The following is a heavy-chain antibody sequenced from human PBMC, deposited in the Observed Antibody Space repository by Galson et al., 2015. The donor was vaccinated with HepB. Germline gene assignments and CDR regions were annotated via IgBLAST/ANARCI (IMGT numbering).Heavy chain of an antibody. Sequence: SLRLSCAASGFTFSNYGMYWVRQSPGKGLEWVALIWYDGSTKDYTDSVKGRFTVSRDNSKNTVYLQMNSLRLEDTAVHYCTREGGSYDFVFDYWGQGTLVTVSS. V-gene: IGHV3-33*08. CDR3: TREGGSYDFVFDY. CDR1: GFTFSNYG. J-gene: IGHJ4*02. D-gene: IGHD3-3*01. CDR2: IWYDGSTK.